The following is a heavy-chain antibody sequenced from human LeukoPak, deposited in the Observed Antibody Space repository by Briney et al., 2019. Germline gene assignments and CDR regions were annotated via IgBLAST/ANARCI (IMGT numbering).Heavy chain of an antibody. Sequence: ASVKVSCKASGYNFISYYMHWVRQAAGQGLEWMGIINPSGGSTSYAQKLQDRVTMTRDTSTSTVYMELSSLKSEDTAVYYCAREDVVLVDAVRYYYYGMDVWGQGTTVTVSS. J-gene: IGHJ6*02. CDR1: GYNFISYY. V-gene: IGHV1-46*01. CDR3: AREDVVLVDAVRYYYYGMDV. CDR2: INPSGGST. D-gene: IGHD2-8*01.